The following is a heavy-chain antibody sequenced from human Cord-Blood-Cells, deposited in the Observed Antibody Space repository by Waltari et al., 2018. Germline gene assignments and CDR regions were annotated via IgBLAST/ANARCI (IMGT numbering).Heavy chain of an antibody. CDR2: IYSGGST. J-gene: IGHJ3*02. D-gene: IGHD6-13*01. Sequence: EVQLVESGGGLIQPGGSLRLSCAASGSTVSSNYMSWVRQAPGKGLEWVSVIYSGGSTYYAYPGKGRFTISRDNSKNTLYLQMNSLRAEDTAVYYCARVLRIAAAGDAFDIWGQGTMVTVSS. CDR3: ARVLRIAAAGDAFDI. V-gene: IGHV3-53*01. CDR1: GSTVSSNY.